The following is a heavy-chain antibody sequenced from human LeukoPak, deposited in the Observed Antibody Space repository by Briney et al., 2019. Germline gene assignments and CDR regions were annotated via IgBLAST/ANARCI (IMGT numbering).Heavy chain of an antibody. D-gene: IGHD1-26*01. CDR2: MNPNSGNT. CDR3: ARAPVYSGSYDNWFDP. CDR1: GGTFSSYA. J-gene: IGHJ5*02. Sequence: ASVKVSCKASGGTFSSYAISWVRQAPGQGLEWMGWMNPNSGNTGYAQKFQGRVTITRNTSISTAYMELSSLRSEDTAVYYCARAPVYSGSYDNWFDPWGQGTLVTVSS. V-gene: IGHV1-8*03.